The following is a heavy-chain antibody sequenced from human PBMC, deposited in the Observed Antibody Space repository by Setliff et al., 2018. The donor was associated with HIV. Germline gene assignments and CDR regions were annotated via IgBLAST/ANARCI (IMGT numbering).Heavy chain of an antibody. CDR1: GYSVSSGYY. D-gene: IGHD5-12*01. V-gene: IGHV4-38-2*01. CDR3: ARVVPREVAPGGFDT. Sequence: PSETLSLTCAVSGYSVSSGYYWGWIRQPPGKGLEWIASIYYSGSTYYAPSLKSRVTISVDTSKNQFSLKLTSVTAADTAVYFCARVVPREVAPGGFDTWGQGTMVTVS. CDR2: IYYSGST. J-gene: IGHJ3*02.